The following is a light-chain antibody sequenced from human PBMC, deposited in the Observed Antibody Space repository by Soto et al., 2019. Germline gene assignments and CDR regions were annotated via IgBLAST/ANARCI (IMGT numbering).Light chain of an antibody. Sequence: ETVLTQCPATVSLSPGERATLYCRTGQSFKNAYLAWYQQKPGQAPRLLVYGIFNRATGVPARFSGSGSGTDFTLTISGLEPEDSAVYYCQHYDGSPRTFGQGTKVEIK. V-gene: IGKV3-20*01. J-gene: IGKJ2*01. CDR2: GIF. CDR1: QSFKNAY. CDR3: QHYDGSPRT.